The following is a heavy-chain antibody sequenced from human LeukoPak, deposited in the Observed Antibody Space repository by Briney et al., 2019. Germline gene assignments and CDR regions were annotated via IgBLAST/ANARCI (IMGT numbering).Heavy chain of an antibody. J-gene: IGHJ4*02. CDR3: ARDSSSSWYGFLDS. CDR1: GYTFNLYG. CDR2: ISGYNGNT. V-gene: IGHV1-18*01. Sequence: AASVTVSCTASGYTFNLYGGTWVRQAPGQGLEWMGWISGYNGNTNYAQKLQGRVTMTTDTSTNMAYMEVRGLRSDDTAVYYCARDSSSSWYGFLDSWGQGTLVTVSS. D-gene: IGHD6-13*01.